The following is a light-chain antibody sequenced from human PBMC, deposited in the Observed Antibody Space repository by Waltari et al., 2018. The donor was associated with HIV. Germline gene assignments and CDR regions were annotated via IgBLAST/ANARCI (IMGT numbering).Light chain of an antibody. CDR2: WSS. Sequence: DIVLTQFPDSLAVSLGEGATLQCRSRQSIFYRSNSKNYLAWYQQKAGQPPKLLMVWSSTRESGVPDRFSGSGSGTDFTLTISSLQAEDVAIYYCQQYYNTPLTFGGGTKVEI. V-gene: IGKV4-1*01. CDR1: QSIFYRSNSKNY. CDR3: QQYYNTPLT. J-gene: IGKJ4*01.